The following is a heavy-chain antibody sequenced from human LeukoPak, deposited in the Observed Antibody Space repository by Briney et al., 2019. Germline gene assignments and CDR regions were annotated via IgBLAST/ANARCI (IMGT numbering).Heavy chain of an antibody. V-gene: IGHV3-23*01. D-gene: IGHD3-10*01. CDR3: AKDRPNYSGPGGSHYKPNGEY. Sequence: GGSLRLSCEASGFTFRGFAMSWVRQAPGKGLEWVSSITSIGDDTYYTDSVKGRFTISRDNSKNTLYLQMNSLRVEDTALYYCAKDRPNYSGPGGSHYKPNGEYWGQGTLVTVSS. J-gene: IGHJ4*02. CDR2: ITSIGDDT. CDR1: GFTFRGFA.